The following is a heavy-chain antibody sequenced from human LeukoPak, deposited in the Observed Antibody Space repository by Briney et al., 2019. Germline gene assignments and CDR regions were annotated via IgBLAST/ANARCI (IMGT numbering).Heavy chain of an antibody. V-gene: IGHV1-18*01. CDR3: ARTHPVGYDYVWGSYRYTEGGYFDY. J-gene: IGHJ4*02. CDR1: GYTFTSYG. Sequence: ASVKVSCKASGYTFTSYGISWVRQAPGQGLEWMGWISAYNGNTNYAQKLQGRVTMTTDTSTSTAYMELRSLRSDDTAVYYCARTHPVGYDYVWGSYRYTEGGYFDYWGQGTLVTVSS. D-gene: IGHD3-16*02. CDR2: ISAYNGNT.